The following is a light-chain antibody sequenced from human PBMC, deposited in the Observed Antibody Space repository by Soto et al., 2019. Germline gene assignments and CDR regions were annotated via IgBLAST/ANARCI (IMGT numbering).Light chain of an antibody. CDR1: RNLMPSNGDYY. V-gene: IGKV2-28*01. CDR2: LGS. J-gene: IGKJ4*01. CDR3: AQGLATPCN. Sequence: EIVLTQSPLSLPVTPGEPASISCRSSRNLMPSNGDYYLDWYLQKPGQSPQILVYLGSNRASGVPDRCGGSGSGTYFTLTISRVEADDVGVYFGAQGLATPCNFGVGTQVESK.